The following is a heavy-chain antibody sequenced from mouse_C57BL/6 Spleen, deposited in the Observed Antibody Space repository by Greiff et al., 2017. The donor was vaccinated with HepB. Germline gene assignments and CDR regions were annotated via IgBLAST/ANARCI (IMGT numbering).Heavy chain of an antibody. D-gene: IGHD4-1*01. V-gene: IGHV1-82*01. CDR3: ARTGNFDY. CDR2: IYPGDGDT. CDR1: GYAFSSSW. Sequence: QVQLQQPGPELVKPGASVKISCKASGYAFSSSWMNWVKQRPGKGLEWIGRIYPGDGDTNYNGKFKGKATLTADKSSSTAYMQLSSLTSEDSAVYFCARTGNFDYWGQGTTLTVSS. J-gene: IGHJ2*01.